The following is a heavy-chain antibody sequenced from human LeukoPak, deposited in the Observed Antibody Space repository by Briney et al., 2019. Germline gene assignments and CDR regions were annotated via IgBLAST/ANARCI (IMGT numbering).Heavy chain of an antibody. CDR2: IYSGGST. CDR3: ASAQLVQGYDAFDI. D-gene: IGHD6-13*01. V-gene: IGHV3-53*01. CDR1: GFTFSSYS. J-gene: IGHJ3*02. Sequence: GGSLRLSCAASGFTFSSYSMNWVRQAPGKGLEWVSVIYSGGSTYYADSVKGRFTISRDNSKNTLYLQMNSLRAEDTAVYYCASAQLVQGYDAFDIWGQGTMVTVSS.